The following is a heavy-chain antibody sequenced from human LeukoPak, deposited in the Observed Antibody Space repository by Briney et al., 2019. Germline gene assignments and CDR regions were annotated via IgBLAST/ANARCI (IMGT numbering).Heavy chain of an antibody. J-gene: IGHJ4*02. CDR1: GFTFSIYA. CDR3: AKDFSPDYYGSGSYSRDY. Sequence: GGSLRLSCAASGFTFSIYAMNWVRQAPGKGLEWVSYISSSDNTIYYSDSVKGRFTISRDNSKNTLYLQMNSLRAEDTAVYYCAKDFSPDYYGSGSYSRDYWGQGTLVTVSS. V-gene: IGHV3-48*01. D-gene: IGHD3-10*01. CDR2: ISSSDNTI.